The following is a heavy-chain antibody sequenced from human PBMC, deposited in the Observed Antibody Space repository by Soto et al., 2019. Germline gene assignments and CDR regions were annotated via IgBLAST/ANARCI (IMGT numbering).Heavy chain of an antibody. V-gene: IGHV1-2*04. CDR1: GYSFTDYQ. Sequence: QVQLVQSGAEVKNPGASVRVSCKASGYSFTDYQIHWVRQAPGHGLEWLGRINPKSGGTSTAQKFQGWVTMTKDRSISTVYMELTRLRSDDTAVYFCARGHSTDCSNGVCSFFYNHEMDVWGQGTTVTVSS. J-gene: IGHJ6*02. D-gene: IGHD2-8*01. CDR3: ARGHSTDCSNGVCSFFYNHEMDV. CDR2: INPKSGGT.